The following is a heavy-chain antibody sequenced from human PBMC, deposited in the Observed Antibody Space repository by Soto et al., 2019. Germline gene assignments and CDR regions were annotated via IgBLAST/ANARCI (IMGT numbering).Heavy chain of an antibody. CDR3: ARERGNYKYFDY. J-gene: IGHJ4*02. V-gene: IGHV1-18*01. D-gene: IGHD3-16*01. CDR2: VNTYKGNT. CDR1: GYTFTDYG. Sequence: QVQLVQSGAEVKKPGASVKVSCKASGYTFTDYGFTWVRQAPGQGLEWMGWVNTYKGNTNYAQNFLGRVTMTTDTSTNTAYMELRGLRSDDTALYYCARERGNYKYFDYWGQGTLVAVSS.